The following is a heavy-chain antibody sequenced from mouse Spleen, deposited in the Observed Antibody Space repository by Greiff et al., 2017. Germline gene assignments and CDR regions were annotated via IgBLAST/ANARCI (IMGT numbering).Heavy chain of an antibody. CDR2: IDPSDSYT. D-gene: IGHD3-2*01. CDR1: GYTFTSYW. J-gene: IGHJ3*01. CDR3: ARGIDSSGPAWFAY. V-gene: IGHV1-50*01. Sequence: QVQLQQSGAELVKPGASVKLSCKASGYTFTSYWMQWVKQRPGQGLEWIGEIDPSDSYTNYNQKFKGKATLTVDTSSSTAYMQLSSLTSEDSAVYYCARGIDSSGPAWFAYWGQGTLVTVSA.